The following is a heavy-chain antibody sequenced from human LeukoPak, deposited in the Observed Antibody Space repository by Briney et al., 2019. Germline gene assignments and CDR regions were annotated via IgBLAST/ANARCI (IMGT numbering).Heavy chain of an antibody. CDR2: ISSSGSTI. D-gene: IGHD2-2*01. CDR3: ASCQLPEYYYYGMDV. V-gene: IGHV3-48*03. J-gene: IGHJ6*02. CDR1: GFTFSSYE. Sequence: PGGSLRLSCAASGFTFSSYEMNWVRQAPGKGLEWASYISSSGSTIYYADSVKGRFTISRDNAKNSLYLQMNSLRAEDTAVYYCASCQLPEYYYYGMDVWGQGTTVTVSS.